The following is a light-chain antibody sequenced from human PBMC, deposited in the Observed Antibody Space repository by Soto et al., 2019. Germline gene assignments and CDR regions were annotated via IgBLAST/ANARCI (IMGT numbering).Light chain of an antibody. CDR3: GSFTSSSTLV. CDR2: EVT. V-gene: IGLV2-18*02. Sequence: QSVLTQPPSVSGSPGQSVTISCTGTSSDVGSYNRVSWYQQPPGTAPKLMIYEVTNRPSGVPDRFSGSKSGNTASLTISGLQAEDEADYYFGSFTSSSTLVFGGGTKLTVL. J-gene: IGLJ2*01. CDR1: SSDVGSYNR.